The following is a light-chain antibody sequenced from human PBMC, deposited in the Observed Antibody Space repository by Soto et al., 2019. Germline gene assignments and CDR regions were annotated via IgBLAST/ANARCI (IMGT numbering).Light chain of an antibody. CDR1: SSNIGTGYD. Sequence: QSVLTQPPSVSGAPGQRVTISCTGSSSNIGTGYDVHWYQQLPGTAPKLLIYGNTNRPSGVPDRFSGSKSGTSASLAITGLHAEDEDDYYCQSHDSSLSGSVFGGGTKLTVL. J-gene: IGLJ3*02. V-gene: IGLV1-40*01. CDR2: GNT. CDR3: QSHDSSLSGSV.